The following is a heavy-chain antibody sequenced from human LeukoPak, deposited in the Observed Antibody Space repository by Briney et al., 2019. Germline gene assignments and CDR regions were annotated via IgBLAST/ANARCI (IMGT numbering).Heavy chain of an antibody. D-gene: IGHD2-21*01. CDR3: ARGGGGGLYYYYYYTDV. CDR1: SGSFSGYY. Sequence: SETLSLTCAVSSGSFSGYYWSWIRQPPGKGLEWIGEINHSGSTNYNPSLKSRVTISVDTSKNQFSLKLSSVTAADTAVYYCARGGGGGLYYYYYYTDVWGKGTTVTVSS. CDR2: INHSGST. V-gene: IGHV4-34*01. J-gene: IGHJ6*03.